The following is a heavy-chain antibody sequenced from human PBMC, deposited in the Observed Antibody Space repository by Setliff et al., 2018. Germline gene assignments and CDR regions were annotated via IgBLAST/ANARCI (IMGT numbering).Heavy chain of an antibody. J-gene: IGHJ5*02. D-gene: IGHD6-19*01. Sequence: SETLSLTCTVSGGSISPYFWSWIRQPPGKGLEWIGYIYHNGNTNFNPSLKTRVTMSVDTPKNQFALNLRSVTAADTAVYYCARGRIAVAGTFWFDPWGQGTLVTVSS. CDR3: ARGRIAVAGTFWFDP. CDR2: IYHNGNT. CDR1: GGSISPYF. V-gene: IGHV4-59*01.